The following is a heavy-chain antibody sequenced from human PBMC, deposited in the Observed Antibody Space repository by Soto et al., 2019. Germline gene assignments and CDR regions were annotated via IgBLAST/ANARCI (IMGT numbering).Heavy chain of an antibody. CDR1: GYTFAGYY. CDR3: ARRKGDYYDSSGYHYYFDY. J-gene: IGHJ4*02. CDR2: INPNSGGT. Sequence: XSVKVYCKASGYTFAGYYMHWGRQAPGQGLEWMGWINPNSGGTKSAQKFQGRVTMTRDTSISTAYMELSRLRSDDTAVYYCARRKGDYYDSSGYHYYFDYWGQGTLVTVSS. V-gene: IGHV1-2*02. D-gene: IGHD3-22*01.